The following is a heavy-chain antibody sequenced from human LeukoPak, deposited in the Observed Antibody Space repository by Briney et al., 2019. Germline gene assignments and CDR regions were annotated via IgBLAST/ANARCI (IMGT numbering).Heavy chain of an antibody. CDR3: TRVRDGYNQRYFDY. J-gene: IGHJ4*02. CDR2: ISGSGGST. Sequence: PGGSLRLSCAASGFTFSSYAMSWVRQAPGKGLEWVSAISGSGGSTYYADSVKGRFTISRDNSKNTLYLQMNSLRAEDTAMYYCTRVRDGYNQRYFDYWGQGTLVTVSS. V-gene: IGHV3-23*01. CDR1: GFTFSSYA. D-gene: IGHD5-24*01.